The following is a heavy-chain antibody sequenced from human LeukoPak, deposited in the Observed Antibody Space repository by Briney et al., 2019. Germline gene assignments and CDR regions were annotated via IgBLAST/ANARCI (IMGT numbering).Heavy chain of an antibody. J-gene: IGHJ4*02. CDR2: INHSGST. D-gene: IGHD6-13*01. CDR3: AEIAAAGTLFDY. V-gene: IGHV4-34*01. CDR1: GGSFSAYY. Sequence: SETLSLTCAVYGGSFSAYYWSWIRQPPGKGLEWNGEINHSGSTNYNPSLKSRVTISVDTSKNQFSLKLSSVTAADTAVYYCAEIAAAGTLFDYWGQGTLVTVSS.